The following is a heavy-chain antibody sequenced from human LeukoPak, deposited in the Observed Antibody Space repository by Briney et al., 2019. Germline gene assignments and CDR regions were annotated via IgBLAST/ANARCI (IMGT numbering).Heavy chain of an antibody. CDR3: ARVTAATPFDY. CDR2: ISHTGNT. D-gene: IGHD2-21*02. V-gene: IGHV4-4*02. CDR1: GGSISSNNW. J-gene: IGHJ4*02. Sequence: SGTLSLTCAVSGGSISSNNWWSWVRQPPGKGLEWIGEISHTGNTNYNPSLESRVTMSVDKSKNQFSLKLSSVTAADTAVYFCARVTAATPFDYWGQGTLVTVSS.